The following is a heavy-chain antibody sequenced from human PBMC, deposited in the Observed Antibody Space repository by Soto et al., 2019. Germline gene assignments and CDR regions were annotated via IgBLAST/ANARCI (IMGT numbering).Heavy chain of an antibody. J-gene: IGHJ5*01. Sequence: PSETLSLTCTVSGASISTYYWSWIRQPPGKGLDLIGYIYYTGSTNYNPSLKSRVTISMDTSQNQFSLKLSSVTAADTAVYYCARQGDDYGALDSWGQGTLVTSPQ. CDR3: ARQGDDYGALDS. D-gene: IGHD4-17*01. V-gene: IGHV4-59*08. CDR2: IYYTGST. CDR1: GASISTYY.